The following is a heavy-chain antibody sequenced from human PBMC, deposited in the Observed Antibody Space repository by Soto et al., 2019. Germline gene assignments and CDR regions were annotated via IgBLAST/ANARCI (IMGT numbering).Heavy chain of an antibody. Sequence: GESLKISCKGSGYSFTNYFITWVRQRPGQGLEWMGIIYPSDSDTAYSPSFQGQVTLSADKSTNTVYLQWSSLKASDTAMYFCARWGSGRSGGDCYAVEDENWFDPWGQGTLVTVSS. CDR1: GYSFTNYF. CDR3: ARWGSGRSGGDCYAVEDENWFDP. D-gene: IGHD2-21*01. CDR2: IYPSDSDT. J-gene: IGHJ5*02. V-gene: IGHV5-51*01.